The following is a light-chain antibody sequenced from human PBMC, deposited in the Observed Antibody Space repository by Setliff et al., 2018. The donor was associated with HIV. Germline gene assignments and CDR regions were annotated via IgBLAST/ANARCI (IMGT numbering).Light chain of an antibody. Sequence: QSALAQPPSASGTPGQRVTISCSGSSSNIGSNTVNWYQQLPGTAPKLLIYRNNQRPSGVPDRFSGSKSGTSASLAISRLQSEDEADYYCAAWDDSLNGLYVFGTGTKVTVL. J-gene: IGLJ1*01. CDR2: RNN. V-gene: IGLV1-44*01. CDR1: SSNIGSNT. CDR3: AAWDDSLNGLYV.